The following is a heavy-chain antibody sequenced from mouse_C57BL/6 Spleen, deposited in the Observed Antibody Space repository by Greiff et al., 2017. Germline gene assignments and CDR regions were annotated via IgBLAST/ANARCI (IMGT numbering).Heavy chain of an antibody. Sequence: QVQLQQSGPELVKPGASVKISCKASGYAFSSSWMNWVKQRPGKGLEWIGRIYPGDGDTNYNGKFKGKATLTADKSSSTAYMQLSSLTSEDSAVXVCARSGSSGFAYWGQGTLVTVSA. CDR2: IYPGDGDT. CDR1: GYAFSSSW. V-gene: IGHV1-82*01. D-gene: IGHD1-1*01. J-gene: IGHJ3*01. CDR3: ARSGSSGFAY.